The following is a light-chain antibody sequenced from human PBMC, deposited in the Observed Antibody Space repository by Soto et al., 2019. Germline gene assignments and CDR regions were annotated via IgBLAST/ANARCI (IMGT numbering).Light chain of an antibody. J-gene: IGKJ2*01. CDR2: DAS. CDR3: QQYNSFT. Sequence: DIQMTQSPSTLSASVGDRVTITCRASQSISSWVAWYQQKPGKAPKLLIYDASSLESGVPSRFSGSGSGTEFTLTISSLQPDDFATYYCQQYNSFTFGQGTELEIK. CDR1: QSISSW. V-gene: IGKV1-5*01.